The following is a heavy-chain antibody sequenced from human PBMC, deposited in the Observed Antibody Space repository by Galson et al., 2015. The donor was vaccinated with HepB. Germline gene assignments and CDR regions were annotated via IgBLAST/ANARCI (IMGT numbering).Heavy chain of an antibody. Sequence: SLRLSCAASGFTFSSYGMHWVRQAPGKGLEWVAVIWYDGSNKYYTDSVGGRFTISRDNSKDTLYLQMNSLRAEDTAVYYCARVRGPYDSSGNPDAFDIWGQGTMVTVSS. CDR2: IWYDGSNK. CDR1: GFTFSSYG. D-gene: IGHD3-22*01. J-gene: IGHJ3*02. V-gene: IGHV3-33*01. CDR3: ARVRGPYDSSGNPDAFDI.